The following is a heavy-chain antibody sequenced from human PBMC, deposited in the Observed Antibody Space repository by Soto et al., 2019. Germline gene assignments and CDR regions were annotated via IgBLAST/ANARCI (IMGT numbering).Heavy chain of an antibody. CDR1: GGSISTRSSY. J-gene: IGHJ4*02. Sequence: QLQLQESGPGLVKPSENLSLTCTVSGGSISTRSSYWGWIRKTPGKGLEWIGHIHFSGTADYSPSLKGRVSMSVDTSKNQFSLKVTSVTAADTAVYYCARRRAEPHFDRWGQGTLGTSSS. CDR2: IHFSGTA. V-gene: IGHV4-39*01. CDR3: ARRRAEPHFDR.